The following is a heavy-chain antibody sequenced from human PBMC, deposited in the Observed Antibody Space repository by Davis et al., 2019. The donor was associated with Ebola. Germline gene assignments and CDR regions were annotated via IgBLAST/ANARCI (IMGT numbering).Heavy chain of an antibody. Sequence: GESLKISCAASGFTFSSYAMTWVRQAPGKGLEWVSSISGNGGSTYYADSVKGRFTISRDNSKNTLYLQMNSLRPEDTAVYYCAKPPDSSGWYAGFDYWGQGTLVTVSS. D-gene: IGHD6-19*01. CDR2: ISGNGGST. CDR1: GFTFSSYA. CDR3: AKPPDSSGWYAGFDY. V-gene: IGHV3-23*01. J-gene: IGHJ4*02.